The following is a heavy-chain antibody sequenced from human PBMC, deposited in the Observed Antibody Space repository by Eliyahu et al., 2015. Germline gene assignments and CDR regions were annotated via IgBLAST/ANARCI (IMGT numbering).Heavy chain of an antibody. J-gene: IGHJ4*02. Sequence: QVQLQESGPGLVKPSQTLSLTCTVSGGSISSGDYYWSWIRQPPGKGLEWIGYIYYSGSTYYNPSLKSRVTISVDTSKNQFSLKLSSVTAADTAVYYCARVEGPRYSGYEQNDYWGQGTLVTVSS. CDR1: GGSISSGDYY. V-gene: IGHV4-30-4*01. CDR3: ARVEGPRYSGYEQNDY. D-gene: IGHD5-12*01. CDR2: IYYSGST.